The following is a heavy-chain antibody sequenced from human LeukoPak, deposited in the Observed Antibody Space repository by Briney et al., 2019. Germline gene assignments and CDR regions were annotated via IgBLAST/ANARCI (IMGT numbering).Heavy chain of an antibody. CDR3: ARDKAMGATHFDY. D-gene: IGHD1-26*01. CDR2: INQDGSEK. Sequence: GGSLRLSCAASGFTFSSYWMSWVRQAPGKGLEWVANINQDGSEKYYVDSVKGRFTISGDNAKNSLYLQMNSLRAEDTAVYYCARDKAMGATHFDYWGQGTLVTVSS. CDR1: GFTFSSYW. V-gene: IGHV3-7*01. J-gene: IGHJ4*02.